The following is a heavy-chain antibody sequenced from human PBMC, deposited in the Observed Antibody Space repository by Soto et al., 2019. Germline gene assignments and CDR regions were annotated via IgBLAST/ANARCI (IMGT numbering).Heavy chain of an antibody. D-gene: IGHD6-19*01. J-gene: IGHJ6*02. V-gene: IGHV4-59*01. CDR3: ARGADSSGPYYYYGMDV. Sequence: ETLSLTCTVSGGSISSYYWSWIRQPPGKGLEWIGYIYYSGSTNYNPSLKSRVTISVDTSKNQFSLKLSSVTAADTAVYYCARGADSSGPYYYYGMDVWGQGTTVTVSS. CDR2: IYYSGST. CDR1: GGSISSYY.